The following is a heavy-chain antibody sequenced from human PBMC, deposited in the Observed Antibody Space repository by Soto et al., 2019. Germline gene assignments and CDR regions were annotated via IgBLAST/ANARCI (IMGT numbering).Heavy chain of an antibody. CDR1: GYTFTGYY. Sequence: QVQLVQSGAEVKKPGASVKVSCKASGYTFTGYYMHWVRQAPGQGLEWMGWINPNRGGTNYAQKFQGWVTMTRDTSISTAYMELSRLRSDDTAVYYCARAAGELLWFGELHYWGQGTLVTVSS. CDR3: ARAAGELLWFGELHY. D-gene: IGHD3-10*01. J-gene: IGHJ4*02. V-gene: IGHV1-2*04. CDR2: INPNRGGT.